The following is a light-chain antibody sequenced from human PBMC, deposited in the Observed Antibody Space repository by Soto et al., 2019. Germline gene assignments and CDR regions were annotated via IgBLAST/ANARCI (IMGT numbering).Light chain of an antibody. CDR3: QQANSFPLT. J-gene: IGKJ4*01. Sequence: DIQMTQSPSSLSASVGDRVTITCQASQDISNYLNWYQQKPGKAPKLLIYDASNLETGVPSRFSGSGSGTDFTLTISSLQPEDFATYFCQQANSFPLTLGGGTKVDIK. CDR2: DAS. V-gene: IGKV1-33*01. CDR1: QDISNY.